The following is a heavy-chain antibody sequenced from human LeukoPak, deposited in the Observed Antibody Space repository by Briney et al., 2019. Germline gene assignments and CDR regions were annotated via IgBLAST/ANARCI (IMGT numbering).Heavy chain of an antibody. V-gene: IGHV3-49*04. Sequence: KPGGSLRLSCTETGFIFRNGDMSWVRQAPGKGLEWVGFIRTKGLGETAEYAASVKDRFTISRDDSNNIAYLHMNSLKTEDTAVYYCSRNSGTYRGYGMDVWGQGTPVTVSS. CDR3: SRNSGTYRGYGMDV. CDR1: GFIFRNGD. CDR2: IRTKGLGETA. J-gene: IGHJ6*02. D-gene: IGHD1-26*01.